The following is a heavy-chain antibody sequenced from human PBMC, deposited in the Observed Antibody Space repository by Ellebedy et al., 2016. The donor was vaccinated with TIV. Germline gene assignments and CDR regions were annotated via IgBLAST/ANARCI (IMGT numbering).Heavy chain of an antibody. CDR1: GFTFSSYA. J-gene: IGHJ4*02. Sequence: GESLKISCTASGFTFSSYAMRWVRQAPGKGLEWVSAISGSGGSTYYADSVKGRFTISRDNSKNTLYLQMNSLRAEDTAVYYCAKGSSSSYFDYWGQGTLVTVSS. CDR2: ISGSGGST. V-gene: IGHV3-23*01. CDR3: AKGSSSSYFDY.